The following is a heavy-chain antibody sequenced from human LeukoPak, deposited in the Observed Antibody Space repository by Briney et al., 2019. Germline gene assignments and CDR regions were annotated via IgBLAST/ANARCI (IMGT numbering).Heavy chain of an antibody. CDR2: INHSGST. V-gene: IGHV4-34*01. CDR1: GGSFSGYY. D-gene: IGHD4-23*01. J-gene: IGHJ4*02. CDR3: ARGFVEGDYVGRGALGYYFDY. Sequence: SETLPLTCAVYGGSFSGYYWSWIRQPPGKGLEWIGEINHSGSTNYNPSLKSRVTISVDTSKNQFSLKLSSVTAADTAVYYCARGFVEGDYVGRGALGYYFDYWGQGTLVTVSS.